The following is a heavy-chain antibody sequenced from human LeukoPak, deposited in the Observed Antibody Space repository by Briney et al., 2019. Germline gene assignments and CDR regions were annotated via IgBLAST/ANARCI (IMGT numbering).Heavy chain of an antibody. J-gene: IGHJ4*02. CDR3: ARGREDITMIVVVVFDY. CDR2: INPNSGGT. V-gene: IGHV1-2*02. Sequence: ASVKVSCKASGYTFTGYYMHWVRQAPGQGPEWMGWINPNSGGTNYAQKFQGRVTMTRDTSISTAYMELSRLRSDDTAVYYCARGREDITMIVVVVFDYWGQGTLVTVSS. CDR1: GYTFTGYY. D-gene: IGHD3-22*01.